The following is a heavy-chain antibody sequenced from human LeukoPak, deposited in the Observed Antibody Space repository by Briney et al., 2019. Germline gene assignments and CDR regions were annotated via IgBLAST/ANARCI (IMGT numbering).Heavy chain of an antibody. CDR2: IKQDGSEK. D-gene: IGHD3-9*01. Sequence: GGSLRLSCAASGFTFSSYPMHWVRQAPGKGLEWVANIKQDGSEKYYVDSVKGRFTISRDNAKNSLYMQMNSLRAEDTAVYYCARDDADAYYDILTGSTWGAFDIWGQGTMVTVSS. CDR3: ARDDADAYYDILTGSTWGAFDI. CDR1: GFTFSSYP. J-gene: IGHJ3*02. V-gene: IGHV3-7*01.